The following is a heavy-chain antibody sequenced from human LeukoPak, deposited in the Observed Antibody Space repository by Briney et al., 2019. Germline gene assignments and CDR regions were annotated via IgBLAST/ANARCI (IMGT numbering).Heavy chain of an antibody. J-gene: IGHJ4*02. CDR1: GYTFTSYG. CDR2: ISAYNGNT. V-gene: IGHV1-18*01. D-gene: IGHD3-3*01. CDR3: ARDVYYDFWSGYYTDY. Sequence: ASVKVSCKASGYTFTSYGISWVRQAPGQGLEWMGWISAYNGNTNYAQKLQGRVTMTTDTSTSTACMELRSLRSDDTAVYYCARDVYYDFWSGYYTDYWGQGTLVTVSS.